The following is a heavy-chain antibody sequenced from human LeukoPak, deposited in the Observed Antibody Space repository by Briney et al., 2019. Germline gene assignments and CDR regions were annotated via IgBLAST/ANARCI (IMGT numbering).Heavy chain of an antibody. V-gene: IGHV4-34*01. Sequence: SETLSLTCAVYGGSFSGYYWSWIRQPPGKGLEWIGEINHSGSTNYNPSFKSRVTISVDTSKNQFSLKLSSVTAADTAVYYCARKGRYYYGSGSSSNWFDPWGQGTLVTVSS. D-gene: IGHD3-10*01. J-gene: IGHJ5*02. CDR2: INHSGST. CDR3: ARKGRYYYGSGSSSNWFDP. CDR1: GGSFSGYY.